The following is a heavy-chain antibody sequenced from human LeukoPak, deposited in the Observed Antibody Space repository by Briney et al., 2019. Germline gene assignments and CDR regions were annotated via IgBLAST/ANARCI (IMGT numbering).Heavy chain of an antibody. V-gene: IGHV1-18*01. Sequence: ASVKVSCKASGYTFTSYGISWVRQAPGQGLEWMGWISAYNGNTNYAQKLQGRVTMTTDTSTSTAYMELRSLRSDDTAVYYCARDQAGYSGYDWHPNWFDPWGQGTLVTVSS. CDR2: ISAYNGNT. J-gene: IGHJ5*02. CDR3: ARDQAGYSGYDWHPNWFDP. D-gene: IGHD5-12*01. CDR1: GYTFTSYG.